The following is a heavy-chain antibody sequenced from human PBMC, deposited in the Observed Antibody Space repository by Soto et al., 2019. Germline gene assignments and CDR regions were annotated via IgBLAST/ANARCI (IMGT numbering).Heavy chain of an antibody. D-gene: IGHD3-3*01. V-gene: IGHV4-31*11. CDR3: ARVRGRITIFRVVIQPRYFGY. CDR1: RRSIRSGGYN. J-gene: IGHJ4*02. CDR2: IYYSGSS. Sequence: TLPHPGAVGRRSIRSGGYNWKRIRQHPGKGLEWIGYIYYSGSSYYNLSLKCRVTISVDTSKNQFSLKLSSVTAADTAVYYCARVRGRITIFRVVIQPRYFGYWGQGTLV.